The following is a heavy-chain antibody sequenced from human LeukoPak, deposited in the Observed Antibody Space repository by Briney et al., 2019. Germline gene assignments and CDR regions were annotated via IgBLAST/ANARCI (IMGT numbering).Heavy chain of an antibody. J-gene: IGHJ4*02. CDR2: MNPNGGNT. D-gene: IGHD3-9*01. Sequence: ASVKVSCKASGYTFTSYDINWVRQATGQGLEWMGWMNPNGGNTGYAQKFQGRVTMTRNTSISTAYMELSSLRSEDTAVYYCARVERYFDWLLRPAPFDYWGQGTLVTVSS. CDR1: GYTFTSYD. V-gene: IGHV1-8*01. CDR3: ARVERYFDWLLRPAPFDY.